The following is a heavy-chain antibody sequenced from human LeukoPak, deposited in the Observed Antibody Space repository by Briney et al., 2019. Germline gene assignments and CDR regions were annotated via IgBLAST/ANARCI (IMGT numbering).Heavy chain of an antibody. J-gene: IGHJ4*02. CDR3: VRERVDSRTWYVLDH. CDR2: ISTNSRDV. Sequence: PTGRSLRLSCAAFGFSFDNYGMHWVREAPGRGLEWVSGISTNSRDVDYADSVKGRSIISRDNAKSSLYLEMYSLRAEDTALYYCVRERVDSRTWYVLDHWGQGTLVTVSS. CDR1: GFSFDNYG. D-gene: IGHD6-13*01. V-gene: IGHV3-9*01.